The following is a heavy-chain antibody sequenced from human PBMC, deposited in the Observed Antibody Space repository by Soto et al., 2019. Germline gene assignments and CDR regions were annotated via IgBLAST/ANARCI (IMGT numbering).Heavy chain of an antibody. CDR3: ARVITIFGVDFDY. J-gene: IGHJ4*02. CDR2: INPNSGGT. CDR1: GYTFTGYY. D-gene: IGHD3-3*01. Sequence: GASVKVSCKASGYTFTGYYMHWVRQAPGQGLEWMGWINPNSGGTNYAQKFQGRVTMTRDTSISTAYMELSRLRSDDTAVYYCARVITIFGVDFDYWGQGTLVTVSS. V-gene: IGHV1-2*02.